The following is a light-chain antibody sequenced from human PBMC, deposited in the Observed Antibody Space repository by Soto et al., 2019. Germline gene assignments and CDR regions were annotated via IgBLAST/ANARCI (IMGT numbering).Light chain of an antibody. CDR3: SSYAGSNHYV. J-gene: IGLJ1*01. CDR2: EVS. Sequence: QSALTQPPSASGSPGQSVTISCTGTSSDVGGYNSVSWYQHHPGKAPKLIIYEVSKRPSGVPDRFSGSKSANTASLTVSGLQAEDEADYYCSSYAGSNHYVFGSGTKVTVL. CDR1: SSDVGGYNS. V-gene: IGLV2-8*01.